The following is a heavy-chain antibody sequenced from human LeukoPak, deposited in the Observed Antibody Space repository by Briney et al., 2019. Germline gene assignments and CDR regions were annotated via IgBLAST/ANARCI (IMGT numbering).Heavy chain of an antibody. CDR1: GFTFSAYW. D-gene: IGHD3-22*01. Sequence: AGGSLRLSCAASGFTFSAYWMHWVRQAPGKGLVWVSRINTDGSSTSYADSVKGRFTISRDNAKNTLYLQMNSLRAEDTAVYYCARVLTMIVVAPGYWGQGTLVTVSS. CDR3: ARVLTMIVVAPGY. V-gene: IGHV3-74*01. CDR2: INTDGSST. J-gene: IGHJ4*02.